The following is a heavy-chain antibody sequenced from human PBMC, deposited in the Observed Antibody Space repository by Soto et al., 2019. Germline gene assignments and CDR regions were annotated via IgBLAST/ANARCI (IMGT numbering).Heavy chain of an antibody. CDR2: IIPIFGTA. Sequence: QVQLVQSGAEVKKPGSSVKVSCKASGGTFSSYAISWVRQAPGQGLEWMGGIIPIFGTANYAQKFQGRVTITADEATSTAYMELSSLRSEDTAVYYCASGLGYCSGGSCSLLLYWGQGTLVTVSS. CDR1: GGTFSSYA. V-gene: IGHV1-69*12. CDR3: ASGLGYCSGGSCSLLLY. J-gene: IGHJ4*02. D-gene: IGHD2-15*01.